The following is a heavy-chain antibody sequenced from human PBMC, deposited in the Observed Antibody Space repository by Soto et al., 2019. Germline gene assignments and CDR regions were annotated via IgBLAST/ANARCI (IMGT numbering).Heavy chain of an antibody. CDR2: IWYDGSNK. D-gene: IGHD3-22*01. Sequence: GGSLRLSCAASGFTFSSYGMHWVRQAPGKGLEWVAVIWYDGSNKYYADSVKGRFTISRDNSKNTLYLQMNSLRAEDTAVYYCARDSYDYYDSSGYPSPFDYWGQGTLVTVSS. CDR1: GFTFSSYG. J-gene: IGHJ4*02. V-gene: IGHV3-33*01. CDR3: ARDSYDYYDSSGYPSPFDY.